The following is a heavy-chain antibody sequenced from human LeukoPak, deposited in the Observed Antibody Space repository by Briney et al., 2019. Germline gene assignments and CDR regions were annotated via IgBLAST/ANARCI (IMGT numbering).Heavy chain of an antibody. CDR1: GYSISSGYY. D-gene: IGHD3-22*01. V-gene: IGHV4-38-2*02. J-gene: IGHJ4*02. CDR2: IYYRGST. CDR3: ARDSHYYDSSGYYDY. Sequence: PSETLSLTCTVSGYSISSGYYWGWIRQPPGRELEWIASIYYRGSTHYNPSLASLKSRVTISGDTSKNQFSLTLSSVTAADTAVYYCARDSHYYDSSGYYDYWGQGTLVTVSS.